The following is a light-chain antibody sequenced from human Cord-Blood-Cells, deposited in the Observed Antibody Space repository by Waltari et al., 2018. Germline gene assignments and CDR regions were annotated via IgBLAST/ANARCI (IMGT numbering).Light chain of an antibody. Sequence: DIVMTQSPLSLPVTPGEPASISCRSSQSLLHSNGYNYLDWYLQKPGQSPQVLIYLGSNRASGVPDMFSGSGSGTDFTRKISRVEAEDVGVYYCMQALQTPLTFGGGTKVEIK. CDR2: LGS. CDR1: QSLLHSNGYNY. J-gene: IGKJ4*01. V-gene: IGKV2-28*01. CDR3: MQALQTPLT.